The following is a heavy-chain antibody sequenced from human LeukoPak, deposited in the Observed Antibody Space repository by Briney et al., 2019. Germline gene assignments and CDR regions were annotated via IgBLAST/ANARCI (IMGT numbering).Heavy chain of an antibody. Sequence: SETLSLTCAVYGGSSSDYYWSWIRQPPGKGLEWIGEINHSGSTNYNPSLKSRVTISVDTSKNQFSLKLNSVTAADTAVYYCARGSDYSNYGGYYYMDVWGKGTTVTVSS. J-gene: IGHJ6*03. CDR1: GGSSSDYY. V-gene: IGHV4-34*01. CDR2: INHSGST. D-gene: IGHD4-11*01. CDR3: ARGSDYSNYGGYYYMDV.